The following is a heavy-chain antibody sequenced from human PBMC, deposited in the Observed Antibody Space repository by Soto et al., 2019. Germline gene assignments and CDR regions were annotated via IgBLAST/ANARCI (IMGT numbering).Heavy chain of an antibody. CDR1: GFTFSSYA. D-gene: IGHD6-13*01. Sequence: EVQLLESGGGLVQPGGSLRLSCAASGFTFSSYAMSWVRQAPGKGLEWVSAISGSGGSTYSADSVRGRLTISRDNSRSTLYLQMNSLRADDTAVYYCAKGERFGSSWSNYFDYWGQGTLVTVSS. V-gene: IGHV3-23*01. CDR3: AKGERFGSSWSNYFDY. J-gene: IGHJ4*02. CDR2: ISGSGGST.